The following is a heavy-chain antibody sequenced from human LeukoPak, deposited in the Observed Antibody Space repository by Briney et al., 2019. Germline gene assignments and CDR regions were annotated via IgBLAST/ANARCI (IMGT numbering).Heavy chain of an antibody. J-gene: IGHJ6*03. D-gene: IGHD1-1*01. V-gene: IGHV3-23*01. CDR3: AKKAGNYYYYYYMDV. CDR1: GFTFSRYA. Sequence: PGGSLRLSCAASGFTFSRYAMSWVRQAPGKGLEWVASISGSGGDTHYADSVKGRFTISRDISKNTLYLQMNSLRAEDTAVYNCAKKAGNYYYYYYMDVWGKGTTVTVSS. CDR2: ISGSGGDT.